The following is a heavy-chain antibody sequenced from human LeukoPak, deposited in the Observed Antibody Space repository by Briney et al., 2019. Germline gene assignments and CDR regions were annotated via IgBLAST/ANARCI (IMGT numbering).Heavy chain of an antibody. J-gene: IGHJ6*02. CDR3: ATGGAVADTWGSGMDV. Sequence: ASVKVSCKVSGYTLTELSMHWVRQAPGKGLEWMGGFDPEDGETIYAQRFQGRVTMTEDTSTDTAYMELSSLRSEDTAVYYCATGGAVADTWGSGMDVWGQGTTVTVSS. D-gene: IGHD6-19*01. V-gene: IGHV1-24*01. CDR2: FDPEDGET. CDR1: GYTLTELS.